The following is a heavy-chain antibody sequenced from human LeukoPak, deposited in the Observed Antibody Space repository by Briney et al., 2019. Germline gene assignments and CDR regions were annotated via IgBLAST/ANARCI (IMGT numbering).Heavy chain of an antibody. V-gene: IGHV4-38-2*02. CDR2: ISHSGST. J-gene: IGHJ4*02. Sequence: SETLSLTCSLSGHSISSNHYWGWIRQPPGKGLEWIGSISHSGSTYYNPSLKSRLTMSVDTSKNQLSLKLRSVIAADTAIYYCTRGTYYDFWSGYYSDYWGQGTPVAVSS. CDR1: GHSISSNHY. D-gene: IGHD3-3*01. CDR3: TRGTYYDFWSGYYSDY.